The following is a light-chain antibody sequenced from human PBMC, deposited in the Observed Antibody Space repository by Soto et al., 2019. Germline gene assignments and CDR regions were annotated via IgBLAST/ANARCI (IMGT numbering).Light chain of an antibody. J-gene: IGKJ5*01. CDR2: DTS. Sequence: VLTQSSGSLSLSPGERPTLSCRASQSVSSSYLAWDQQKPGQAPRLLIYDTSNRAPGIPARFIGSASGTDFTLTISSLEAEDFAVYYCHQRQYWPPITFGQGTRLEIK. CDR1: QSVSSSY. CDR3: HQRQYWPPIT. V-gene: IGKV3D-20*02.